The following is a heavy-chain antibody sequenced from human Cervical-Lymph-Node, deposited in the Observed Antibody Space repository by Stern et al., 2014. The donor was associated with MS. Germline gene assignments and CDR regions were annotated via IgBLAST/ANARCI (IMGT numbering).Heavy chain of an antibody. CDR2: AWYDGSTA. D-gene: IGHD5-24*01. Sequence: QVQLVQSGGGVVQPGTSLRLSCGASGFTFSSYGMHWVRQAPGKGLEWVALAWYDGSTAYYTNSVKGRFTISRDNSKNTLFLQMNSLTAEDTAVYYCARGHIPYAYNYLFDYWGQGTLVTVSS. CDR1: GFTFSSYG. V-gene: IGHV3-33*01. CDR3: ARGHIPYAYNYLFDY. J-gene: IGHJ4*02.